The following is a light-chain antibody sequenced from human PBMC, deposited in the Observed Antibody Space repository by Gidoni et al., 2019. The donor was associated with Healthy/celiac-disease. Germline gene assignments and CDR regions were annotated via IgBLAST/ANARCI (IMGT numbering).Light chain of an antibody. Sequence: DIQMTKSPSSLSASVGDRVTITCRASQSISSYLNWYQQNPGKAPKLLIYAASSLQSGVPSRFSGSGSGTDFTLTISSLQPEDFATYYCQQSYSTLTFGGGTKVEIK. V-gene: IGKV1-39*01. CDR1: QSISSY. CDR3: QQSYSTLT. CDR2: AAS. J-gene: IGKJ4*01.